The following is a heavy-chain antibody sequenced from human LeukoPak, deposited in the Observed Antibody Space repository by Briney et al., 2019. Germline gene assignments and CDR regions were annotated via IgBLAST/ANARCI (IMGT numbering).Heavy chain of an antibody. V-gene: IGHV4-61*02. CDR2: FYTSGST. J-gene: IGHJ4*02. Sequence: PSQTLSLTCTVSGGSISSGSYFWSWIRQPAGKGLGWIGRFYTSGSTNYNPSLKSRVTISLDTSKNQFSLKLSSVTAADTAVYYCARQDTAMVTDYWGQGTLVTVSS. CDR1: GGSISSGSYF. D-gene: IGHD5-18*01. CDR3: ARQDTAMVTDY.